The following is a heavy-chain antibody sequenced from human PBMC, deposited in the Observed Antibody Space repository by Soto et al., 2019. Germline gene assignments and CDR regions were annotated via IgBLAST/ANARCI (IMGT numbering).Heavy chain of an antibody. V-gene: IGHV3-21*01. CDR1: GFRFTSYS. CDR3: ARSTSLGGMDV. J-gene: IGHJ6*01. D-gene: IGHD1-1*01. CDR2: IRSSNGNT. Sequence: EVQLVESGGGLVKPGGSLRLSCATSGFRFTSYSMNWVRQAPGEGLEWVSAIRSSNGNTYYTDSVKGRFTISRDIAKNSLYLQMISLRAEDTAVYYCARSTSLGGMDVW.